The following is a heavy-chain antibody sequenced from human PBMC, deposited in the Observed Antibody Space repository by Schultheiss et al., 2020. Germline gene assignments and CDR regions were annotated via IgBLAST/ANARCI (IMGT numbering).Heavy chain of an antibody. D-gene: IGHD3-10*01. CDR3: AKDWARGTTMVRGVIRWYGMDV. J-gene: IGHJ6*04. CDR2: ISWNSGSI. V-gene: IGHV3-9*01. Sequence: GGSLRLSCAASGFTFDDYAMHWVRQAPGKGLEWVSGISWNSGSIGYADSVKGRFTISRDNAKNSLYLQMNSLRAEDTALYYCAKDWARGTTMVRGVIRWYGMDVWGEGTTVTVAA. CDR1: GFTFDDYA.